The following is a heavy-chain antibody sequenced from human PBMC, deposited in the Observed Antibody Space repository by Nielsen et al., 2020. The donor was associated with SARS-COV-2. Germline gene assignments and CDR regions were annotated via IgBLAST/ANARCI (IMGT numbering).Heavy chain of an antibody. CDR2: IYYSGST. D-gene: IGHD5-18*01. V-gene: IGHV4-39*01. J-gene: IGHJ4*02. CDR1: GGSISSSSYY. CDR3: AGGYSYADPFDY. Sequence: GSLRLSCTVSGGSISSSSYYWGWIRQPPGKGLEWIGSIYYSGSTYYNPSLKSRVTISVDTSKNQFSLKLSSVTAADTAVYYCAGGYSYADPFDYWGQGTLVTVSS.